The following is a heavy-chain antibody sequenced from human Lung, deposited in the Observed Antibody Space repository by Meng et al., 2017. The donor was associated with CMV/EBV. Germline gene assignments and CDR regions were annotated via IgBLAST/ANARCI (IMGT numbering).Heavy chain of an antibody. J-gene: IGHJ4*02. D-gene: IGHD4-17*01. CDR1: GFAFRSYI. CDR2: ISSSVSDV. Sequence: GGSXRLXXAASGFAFRSYIMNWVRQPPGKGLEWVASISSSVSDVYSADSVKGRFIISRDNGRDSLYLQMNSLRAEDTGVYYCARAGTTVTFFDHWGPGTPVTVSS. V-gene: IGHV3-21*01. CDR3: ARAGTTVTFFDH.